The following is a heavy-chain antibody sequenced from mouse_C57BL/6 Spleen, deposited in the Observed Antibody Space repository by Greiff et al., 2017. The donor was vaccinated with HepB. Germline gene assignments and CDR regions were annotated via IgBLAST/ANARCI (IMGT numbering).Heavy chain of an antibody. CDR3: ARTVVAPHWYFDV. D-gene: IGHD1-1*01. V-gene: IGHV1-61*01. CDR2: IYPSDSET. J-gene: IGHJ1*03. CDR1: GYTFTSYW. Sequence: QVQLQQSGAELVRPGSSVKLSCKASGYTFTSYWMDWVKQRPGQGLEWIGNIYPSDSETHYNQKFKDKATLTVDKSSSTAYMQLSSLTSEDSAVYYCARTVVAPHWYFDVWGTGTTVTVSS.